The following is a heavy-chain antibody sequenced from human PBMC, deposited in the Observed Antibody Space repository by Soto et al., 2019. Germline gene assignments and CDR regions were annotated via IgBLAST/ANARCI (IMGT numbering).Heavy chain of an antibody. CDR3: VRDGLSGAEPFAI. CDR1: GYTFINYG. D-gene: IGHD1-26*01. V-gene: IGHV1-18*01. J-gene: IGHJ3*02. Sequence: ASVKVSCKASGYTFINYGISWVRQAPGQGLEWMGWISTYNGNLNYAPKIQGRVTMTTDASMTTAYMELRSLRSDDTAVYYCVRDGLSGAEPFAIWVQGTMVTVS. CDR2: ISTYNGNL.